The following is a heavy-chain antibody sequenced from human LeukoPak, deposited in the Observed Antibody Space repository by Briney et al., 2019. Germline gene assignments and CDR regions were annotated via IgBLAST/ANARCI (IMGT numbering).Heavy chain of an antibody. Sequence: GGSLRLSCAASGFTFSNYGMHWVRQAPGKGLEWVAVIAYDGSNKYYADSVKGRFTISRDNSKNTLYLQMNSLRAEDTAVFYCAIDMGYCSSTSCPLFDYWGQGTLVTVSS. CDR3: AIDMGYCSSTSCPLFDY. D-gene: IGHD2-2*01. CDR1: GFTFSNYG. J-gene: IGHJ4*02. CDR2: IAYDGSNK. V-gene: IGHV3-30*03.